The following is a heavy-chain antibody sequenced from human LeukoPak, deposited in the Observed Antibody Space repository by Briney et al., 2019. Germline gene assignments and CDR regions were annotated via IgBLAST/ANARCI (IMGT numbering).Heavy chain of an antibody. CDR1: GFTFNSYA. Sequence: PGGSLRVSCAASGFTFNSYAMSWVRQARGKGLEWVSAISVSGGSTYYADSVKGRFTISRDNSKNTLYLQMNSLRVEDTAVYYCAKATVIYATSSFFDYWGQGTLVTVSS. CDR2: ISVSGGST. V-gene: IGHV3-23*01. CDR3: AKATVIYATSSFFDY. J-gene: IGHJ4*02. D-gene: IGHD4-17*01.